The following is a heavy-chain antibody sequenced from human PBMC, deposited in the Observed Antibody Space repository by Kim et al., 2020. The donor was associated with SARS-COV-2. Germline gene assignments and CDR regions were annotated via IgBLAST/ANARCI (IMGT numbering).Heavy chain of an antibody. J-gene: IGHJ5*02. V-gene: IGHV4-39*01. Sequence: SETLSLTCTVSGGSISSSSYYWGWIRQPPGKGLEWIGSIYYSGSTYYNPSLKSRVTISVDTSKNQFSLKLSSVTAADTAVYYCARRQRLITMVRGVISCGFDPWGQGTLVTVSS. CDR2: IYYSGST. CDR3: ARRQRLITMVRGVISCGFDP. D-gene: IGHD3-10*01. CDR1: GGSISSSSYY.